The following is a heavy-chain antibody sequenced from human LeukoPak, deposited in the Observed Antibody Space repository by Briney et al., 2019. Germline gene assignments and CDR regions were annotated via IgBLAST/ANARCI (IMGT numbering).Heavy chain of an antibody. CDR2: INHSGST. D-gene: IGHD6-13*01. CDR1: GGSFSGYY. Sequence: SETLSLTCAVYGGSFSGYYWSWIRQPPGKGLEWIGEINHSGSTNYNPSLKSRVTISVDTSKNQFSLKLSSVTAADTAVYYCARGYSSSWYAGWGQGTLVTVSS. V-gene: IGHV4-34*01. CDR3: ARGYSSSWYAG. J-gene: IGHJ4*02.